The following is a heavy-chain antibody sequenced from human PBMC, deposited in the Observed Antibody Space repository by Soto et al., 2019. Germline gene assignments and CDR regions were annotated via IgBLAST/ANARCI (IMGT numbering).Heavy chain of an antibody. V-gene: IGHV4-59*01. CDR3: ARDSGSGSYSYNYFDP. CDR2: IYDSGIT. J-gene: IGHJ5*02. D-gene: IGHD3-10*01. Sequence: ETLSLTCTVSGGSISSYYWSWMREPPGKGLEWIGHIYDSGITNYSPSLKRRVTISVDTSRNQFSLKLSSVTAADTAVYYCARDSGSGSYSYNYFDPWGQGTRVTVS. CDR1: GGSISSYY.